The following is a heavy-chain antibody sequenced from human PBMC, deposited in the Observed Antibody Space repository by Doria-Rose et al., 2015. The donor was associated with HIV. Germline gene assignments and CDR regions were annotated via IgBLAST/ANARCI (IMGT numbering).Heavy chain of an antibody. CDR2: IFSDDER. Sequence: QVTLKESGPVLVKPTETLTLTCTVSGVSLSSPGMGVSWIRQPPGKALERLANIFSDDERSYKTSLKSRLTIARDTSKGQVVLTMTDMDPVDTATYYCARIKSSRWYHKYYFDFWGQGSLVIGSA. J-gene: IGHJ4*02. V-gene: IGHV2-26*01. D-gene: IGHD6-13*01. CDR1: GVSLSSPGMG. CDR3: ARIKSSRWYHKYYFDF.